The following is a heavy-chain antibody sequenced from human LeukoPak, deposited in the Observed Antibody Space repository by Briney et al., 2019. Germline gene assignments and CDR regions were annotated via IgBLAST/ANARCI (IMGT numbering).Heavy chain of an antibody. V-gene: IGHV3-64D*06. Sequence: PGGSLRLSCSASGFTFSSCVMSWVRQAPGKGLEYVSATNSNGGNTYYADSVKGRFTISRDNSKNTLYLQMSSLRADDTAVYYCVTSSSGYYFNWGQGTLVTVSS. CDR3: VTSSSGYYFN. CDR1: GFTFSSCV. D-gene: IGHD6-19*01. J-gene: IGHJ1*01. CDR2: TNSNGGNT.